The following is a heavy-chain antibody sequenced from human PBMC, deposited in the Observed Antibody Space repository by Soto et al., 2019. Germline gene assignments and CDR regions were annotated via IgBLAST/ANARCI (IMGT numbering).Heavy chain of an antibody. V-gene: IGHV4-34*01. CDR1: GGAFSGYY. J-gene: IGHJ1*01. CDR2: INNSGSN. CDR3: ARGGRSFSGRADAEYFQH. Sequence: QVQLQQWGAGLLKPSETLSLTCAVYGGAFSGYYWSWIRPPPGKGLEWIGEINNSGSNNYYPSLKARATIPVDAYKKQFSVMLSSVTAANTAVYYCARGGRSFSGRADAEYFQHWDQGTLVAVSS. D-gene: IGHD2-15*01.